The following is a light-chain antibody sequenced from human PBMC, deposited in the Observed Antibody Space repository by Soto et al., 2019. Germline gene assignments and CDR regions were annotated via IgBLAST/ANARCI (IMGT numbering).Light chain of an antibody. CDR1: QSISSY. CDR2: AAS. CDR3: QQSYSTPVT. Sequence: DIQMTQSPSSLSASVGDRVTITCRASQSISSYLNWYQQKPGKAPKLLIYAASSLQSGVPSRFSGSGSGTDFTLTISSLQPADFATYYCQQSYSTPVTFGQWTKLEIK. V-gene: IGKV1-39*01. J-gene: IGKJ2*01.